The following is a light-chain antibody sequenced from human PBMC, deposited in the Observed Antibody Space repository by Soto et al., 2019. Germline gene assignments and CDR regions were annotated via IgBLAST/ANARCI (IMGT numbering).Light chain of an antibody. Sequence: GDRVTIPCRASQSISSWLAWYQQKPGTAPKLLIYDAYSLESGVPSRFSGSGSGTEFTLTISSLQPDDFATYYCQQYNSYSSWTFGQGTKVDI. CDR2: DAY. J-gene: IGKJ1*01. CDR3: QQYNSYSSWT. V-gene: IGKV1-5*01. CDR1: QSISSW.